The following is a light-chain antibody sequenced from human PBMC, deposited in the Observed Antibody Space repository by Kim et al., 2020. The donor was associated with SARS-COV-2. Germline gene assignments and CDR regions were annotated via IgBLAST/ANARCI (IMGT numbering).Light chain of an antibody. CDR1: SLRSYY. J-gene: IGLJ2*01. V-gene: IGLV3-19*01. CDR3: NSRDSSGNLVV. Sequence: ALGKTVRITCQGDSLRSYYASWYQQKPGQAPVLVIYGKNNRPSGIPDRFSGSSSGNTASLTITGAQAEDEADYYCNSRDSSGNLVVFGGGTQLTVL. CDR2: GKN.